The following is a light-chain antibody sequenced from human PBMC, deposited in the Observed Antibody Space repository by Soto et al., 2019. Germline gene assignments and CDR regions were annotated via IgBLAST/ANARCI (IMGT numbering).Light chain of an antibody. J-gene: IGKJ4*01. Sequence: DIQMTQSPSSLSASVGDRVTITCRASQSISNYVNWYQQRPGKAPNLLIYTASTLHSGVPSRFSGSGSGSDFTLTINSLQPEDFATYYCQQSHTTPRLSFGGGTRVEFK. V-gene: IGKV1-39*01. CDR2: TAS. CDR3: QQSHTTPRLS. CDR1: QSISNY.